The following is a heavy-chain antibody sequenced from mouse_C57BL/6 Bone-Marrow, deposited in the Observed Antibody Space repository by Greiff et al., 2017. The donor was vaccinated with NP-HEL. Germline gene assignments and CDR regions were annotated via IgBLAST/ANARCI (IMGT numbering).Heavy chain of an antibody. CDR2: IYPGDGDT. J-gene: IGHJ1*03. CDR3: ASRYDGYAYWYFDV. D-gene: IGHD2-3*01. CDR1: GYAFSSYW. V-gene: IGHV1-80*01. Sequence: ESGAELVKPGASVKISCKASGYAFSSYWMNWVKQRPGKGLEWIGQIYPGDGDTNYNGKFKGKATLTADKSASTAYMQLSSLTSEDSAVYFCASRYDGYAYWYFDVWGTGTTVTVSS.